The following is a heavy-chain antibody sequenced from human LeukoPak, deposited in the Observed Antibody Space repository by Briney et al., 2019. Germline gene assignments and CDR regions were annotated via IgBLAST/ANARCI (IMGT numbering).Heavy chain of an antibody. CDR3: SKMRAERAAAINY. J-gene: IGHJ4*02. D-gene: IGHD6-13*01. CDR1: GFIFSSFS. CDR2: ISTSGGLSSV. V-gene: IGHV3-21*04. Sequence: PGGSLRLSCAASGFIFSSFSVNWVRKAPGKGLEWVSSISTSGGLSSVYYADSVKGRFTISRDNAKNSLFLQMNSLRAEDTAVYYCSKMRAERAAAINYWGQGTLVTGSS.